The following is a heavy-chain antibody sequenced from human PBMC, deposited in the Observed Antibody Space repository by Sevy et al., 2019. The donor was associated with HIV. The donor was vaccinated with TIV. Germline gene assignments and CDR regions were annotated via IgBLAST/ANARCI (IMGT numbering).Heavy chain of an antibody. CDR2: LYYSGIT. D-gene: IGHD5-12*01. CDR1: GGSISSYY. J-gene: IGHJ4*02. V-gene: IGHV4-59*01. CDR3: ARGLAYYFNY. Sequence: SETLSLTCTVSGGSISSYYWSWIRQPPGKGLESIGYLYYSGITNYNPSLKSRVTISGDTSKNQFSLKLSSVTAADTAVYYCARGLAYYFNYWGQGTLVTVSS.